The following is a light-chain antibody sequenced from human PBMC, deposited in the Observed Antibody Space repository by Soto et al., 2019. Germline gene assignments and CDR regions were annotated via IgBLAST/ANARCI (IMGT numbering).Light chain of an antibody. Sequence: QMTQSPSSLSASVGEKIIITCRASRDVGSDVSWYQQKPGQAPKLLIYAASNLYPGVPSRFSGSRSGTKFTLTISSLQPEDFGSFYCLQDYGDSLTFGQGTKVEIE. V-gene: IGKV1-6*01. J-gene: IGKJ1*01. CDR1: RDVGSD. CDR3: LQDYGDSLT. CDR2: AAS.